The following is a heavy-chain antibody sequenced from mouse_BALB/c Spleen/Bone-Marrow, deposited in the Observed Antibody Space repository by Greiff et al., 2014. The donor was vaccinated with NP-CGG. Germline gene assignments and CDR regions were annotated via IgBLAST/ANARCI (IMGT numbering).Heavy chain of an antibody. CDR2: INPKNGDT. J-gene: IGHJ1*01. V-gene: IGHV1-26*01. CDR1: GYTFTDYY. CDR3: VMCLRLYLYFDV. D-gene: IGHD2-12*01. Sequence: VQLQQSGPELVKPGASMKMSCKASGYTFTDYYMKWVRQSHGKSLEWIGDINPKNGDTFYNQKFKDKATLTVDRSSSTAYMQLDSLTSEDSAAHYYVMCLRLYLYFDVWGAGTSVTVSS.